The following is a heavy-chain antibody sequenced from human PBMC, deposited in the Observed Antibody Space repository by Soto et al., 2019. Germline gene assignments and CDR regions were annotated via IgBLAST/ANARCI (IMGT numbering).Heavy chain of an antibody. CDR3: ARGAAYSSSYYYGMDV. CDR1: GYSFTSYW. Sequence: PGESLKISCKGSGYSFTSYWISWVRQMPGKGLEWMGRIDPSDSYTNYSPSFQGHVTISADKSISTAYLQWSSLKASDTAMYYCARGAAYSSSYYYGMDVWGQGTTVTV. D-gene: IGHD6-13*01. V-gene: IGHV5-10-1*01. J-gene: IGHJ6*02. CDR2: IDPSDSYT.